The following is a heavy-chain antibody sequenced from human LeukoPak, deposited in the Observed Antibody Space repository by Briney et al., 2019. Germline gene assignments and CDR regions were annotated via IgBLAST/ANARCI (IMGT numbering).Heavy chain of an antibody. CDR3: ARDGDSSISDLYFDY. Sequence: PGGSLRLSCAASGFTFSSYWMHWVRQAPGKGLVWVSRINSDGSSTSYADSVKGRFTISRDNAKNTLYLQMNSLRAEDTAVYYCARDGDSSISDLYFDYWGQGTLVTVSS. J-gene: IGHJ4*02. V-gene: IGHV3-74*01. D-gene: IGHD6-13*01. CDR1: GFTFSSYW. CDR2: INSDGSST.